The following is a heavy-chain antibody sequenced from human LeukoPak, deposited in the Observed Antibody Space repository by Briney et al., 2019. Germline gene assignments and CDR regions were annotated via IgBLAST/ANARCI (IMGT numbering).Heavy chain of an antibody. D-gene: IGHD5-24*01. Sequence: GGSLRLSCAASGFTFSSYSMNWVRQAPGKGLEWVSSISSSSSYIYYADSVKGRFTISRDNAKNSLYLQMNSLRAEDTAVYCCARDRGVEMEYYFDYWGQGTLVTVSS. J-gene: IGHJ4*02. CDR3: ARDRGVEMEYYFDY. V-gene: IGHV3-21*01. CDR2: ISSSSSYI. CDR1: GFTFSSYS.